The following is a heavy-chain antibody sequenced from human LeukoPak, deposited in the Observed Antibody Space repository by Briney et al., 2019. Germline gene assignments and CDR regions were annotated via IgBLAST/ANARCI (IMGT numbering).Heavy chain of an antibody. CDR3: VRHFHGSGYVVDL. Sequence: PSETLSLTCGVSGGSISNTNWWSWVRPPPGQGLEWIGEISLSGLTNYNPSLKSRVTISVDTTKNQFSLKLTSVTAADTAVYFCVRHFHGSGYVVDLWGQGTLVTVSS. V-gene: IGHV4-4*02. D-gene: IGHD6-13*01. CDR1: GGSISNTNW. CDR2: ISLSGLT. J-gene: IGHJ5*02.